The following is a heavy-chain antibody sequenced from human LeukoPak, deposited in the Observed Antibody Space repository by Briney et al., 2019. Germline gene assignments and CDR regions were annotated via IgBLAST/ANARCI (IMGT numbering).Heavy chain of an antibody. V-gene: IGHV4-4*07. J-gene: IGHJ3*02. CDR2: MHSSGST. CDR1: GGSISSYY. Sequence: SESLSLTCTASGGSISSYYWSWIRQPAGRGLEWIGRMHSSGSTYYSPSLKSQVTMSVDTSKNQFTLTLSSATAADTAVYYCARSHSGSNGYYSAFDIWGQGILVTVSS. D-gene: IGHD3-22*01. CDR3: ARSHSGSNGYYSAFDI.